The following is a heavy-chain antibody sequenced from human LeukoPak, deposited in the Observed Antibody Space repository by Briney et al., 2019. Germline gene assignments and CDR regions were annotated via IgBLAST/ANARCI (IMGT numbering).Heavy chain of an antibody. Sequence: SETLSLTCTVSGGSISSGSYYWSWIRQPAGKGLEWIGRIYTSGSTNYNPSLKSRVTMSVDTSKNQFSLKLSSVTAADTAVYYCARDLPSRNLGYYYYYMDVWGKGTTVTISS. D-gene: IGHD2/OR15-2a*01. CDR1: GGSISSGSYY. J-gene: IGHJ6*03. CDR2: IYTSGST. V-gene: IGHV4-61*02. CDR3: ARDLPSRNLGYYYYYMDV.